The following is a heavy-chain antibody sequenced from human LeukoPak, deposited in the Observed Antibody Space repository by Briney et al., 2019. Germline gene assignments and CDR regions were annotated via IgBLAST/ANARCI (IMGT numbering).Heavy chain of an antibody. V-gene: IGHV3-7*04. J-gene: IGHJ4*02. CDR1: GFTFSTHW. D-gene: IGHD3-22*01. Sequence: GGSLRLSCAASGFTFSTHWMSWVRQAPGKGLEWVAAIKEDGSEKYYVDSVKGRFTISRDNAKNSLYLQMNSLRAEDTAVYYCARARDTDYYDSSGANYWGQGTLVTVSS. CDR3: ARARDTDYYDSSGANY. CDR2: IKEDGSEK.